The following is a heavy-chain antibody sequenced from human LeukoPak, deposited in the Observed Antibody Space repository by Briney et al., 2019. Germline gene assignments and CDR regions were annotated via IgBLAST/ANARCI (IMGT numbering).Heavy chain of an antibody. D-gene: IGHD3-22*01. Sequence: PGRSLRLSCAASGFTFSSYGMHWVRQAPGKGLEWVAVMWYDGSNKYYADSVKGRFTISRDNSKNTLYLQMNSLRAEDTAVYYCAKATYYYDSSGYYGYFDYWGQGTLVTVSS. CDR2: MWYDGSNK. V-gene: IGHV3-33*06. J-gene: IGHJ4*02. CDR1: GFTFSSYG. CDR3: AKATYYYDSSGYYGYFDY.